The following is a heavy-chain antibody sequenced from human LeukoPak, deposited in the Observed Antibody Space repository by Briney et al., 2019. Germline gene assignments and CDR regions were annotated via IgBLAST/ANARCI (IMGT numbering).Heavy chain of an antibody. CDR3: ASSREIAVSGNLFDY. V-gene: IGHV3-30*03. D-gene: IGHD6-19*01. CDR1: TFTFSNYG. CDR2: VSSDGSVE. Sequence: GGSLRLSCAASTFTFSNYGMQWVRQAPGKGLEWVAVVSSDGSVEYYGDSVKGRFTISRDNSKNTLYLQMNSLRAEDTAVYYCASSREIAVSGNLFDYWGQGTLVTVSS. J-gene: IGHJ4*02.